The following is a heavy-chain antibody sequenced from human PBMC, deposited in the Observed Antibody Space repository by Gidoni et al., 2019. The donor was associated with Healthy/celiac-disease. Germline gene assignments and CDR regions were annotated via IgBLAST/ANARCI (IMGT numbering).Heavy chain of an antibody. J-gene: IGHJ4*02. D-gene: IGHD6-13*01. Sequence: QVQLVQSGAEVKKPGSSVKVSCKASGGTFSSYTISWVRQAPGQGLEWMGRIIPILGIANYAQKFQGRVTITADKSTSTAYMELSSLRSEDTAVYYCARDPGSIAAAEVWGQGTLVTVSS. CDR2: IIPILGIA. V-gene: IGHV1-69*08. CDR1: GGTFSSYT. CDR3: ARDPGSIAAAEV.